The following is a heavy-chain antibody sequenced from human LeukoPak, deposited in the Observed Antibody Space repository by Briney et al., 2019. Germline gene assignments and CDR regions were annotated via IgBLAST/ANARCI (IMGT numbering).Heavy chain of an antibody. V-gene: IGHV3-30*18. CDR3: AKAHAAYSGSYALDY. D-gene: IGHD1-26*01. Sequence: PGGSLRLSFAASGFTFSSYGMHWVRQAPGKGLEWVAVISYDGSNKYYADSVKGRFTISRDNSKNTLYLQMNSLRAEDTAVYYCAKAHAAYSGSYALDYWGQGTLVTVSP. J-gene: IGHJ4*02. CDR1: GFTFSSYG. CDR2: ISYDGSNK.